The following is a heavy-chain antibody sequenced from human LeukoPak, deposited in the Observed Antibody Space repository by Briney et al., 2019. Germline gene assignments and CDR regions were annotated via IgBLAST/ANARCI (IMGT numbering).Heavy chain of an antibody. CDR1: GFTFSSYG. V-gene: IGHV3-53*01. J-gene: IGHJ3*02. D-gene: IGHD3-10*01. Sequence: GGSLRLSCAASGFTFSSYGMHWVRQAPGKGLEWVSILYISGTTYYATSVKGRFTISRDNSENTLYLQMNSLRAEETAVHLLSRGGFGPSDALDIWGQGTMVTVSS. CDR3: SRGGFGPSDALDI. CDR2: LYISGTT.